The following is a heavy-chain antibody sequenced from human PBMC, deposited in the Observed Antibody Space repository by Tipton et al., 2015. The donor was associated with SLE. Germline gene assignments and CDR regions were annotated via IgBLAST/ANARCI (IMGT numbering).Heavy chain of an antibody. V-gene: IGHV1-18*01. CDR3: VRGSPAAALVGGDY. J-gene: IGHJ4*02. Sequence: QVQLVQSGGEVRKPGASVKVSCRASGYSFTRFGINWVRQAPGQGLEWMGWISAYTGDTSYAQEFQGRVTMTTDTSTSTAYLELRSLRSDDTAMFYCVRGSPAAALVGGDYWGPGTLVTVSS. CDR2: ISAYTGDT. D-gene: IGHD3-10*01. CDR1: GYSFTRFG.